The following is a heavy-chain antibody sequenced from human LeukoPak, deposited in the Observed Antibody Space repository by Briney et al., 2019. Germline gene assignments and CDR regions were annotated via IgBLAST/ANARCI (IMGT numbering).Heavy chain of an antibody. CDR2: ISAYNGNT. CDR3: ARGGLVVVVAATPSTTPGLLHWLDP. V-gene: IGHV1-18*01. Sequence: SVTVSFKASGYTFTSYGISWVRQAPGQGLEWMGWISAYNGNTKYAQKVLGRVTMTTDTSTSTAYMELRSLRSDDTAVYYCARGGLVVVVAATPSTTPGLLHWLDPWGQGTLVSVSS. D-gene: IGHD2-15*01. CDR1: GYTFTSYG. J-gene: IGHJ5*02.